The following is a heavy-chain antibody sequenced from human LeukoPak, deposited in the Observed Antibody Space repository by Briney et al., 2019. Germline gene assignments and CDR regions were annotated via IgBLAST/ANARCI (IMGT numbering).Heavy chain of an antibody. CDR1: GGSISSYY. Sequence: SETLSLTCTVSGGSISSYYWSWIRQPPGKGLEWIGYISYSGSTNYNPSPKSRVTISVDTSKNQFSLKLSSVTAADTAVYYCARYVWGSYPTFEDYWGQGTLVTVSS. V-gene: IGHV4-59*01. CDR2: ISYSGST. CDR3: ARYVWGSYPTFEDY. D-gene: IGHD3-16*02. J-gene: IGHJ4*02.